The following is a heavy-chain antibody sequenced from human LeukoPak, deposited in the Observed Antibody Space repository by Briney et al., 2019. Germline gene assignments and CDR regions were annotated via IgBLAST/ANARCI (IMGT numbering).Heavy chain of an antibody. V-gene: IGHV1-24*01. D-gene: IGHD2-15*01. CDR1: GYTLTELS. J-gene: IGHJ4*02. Sequence: ASVKVSCKVSGYTLTELSMHWVRQAPGKGLEWMGGFDPEDGETIYAQKFQGRVTMTEDTSTDTAYMELSNLRSEDTAVYYCAKQLGYCSDGSCYFPYWGQGTLVTVSS. CDR2: FDPEDGET. CDR3: AKQLGYCSDGSCYFPY.